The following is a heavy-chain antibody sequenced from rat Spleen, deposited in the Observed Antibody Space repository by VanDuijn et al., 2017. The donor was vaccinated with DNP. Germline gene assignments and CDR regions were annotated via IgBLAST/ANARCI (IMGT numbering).Heavy chain of an antibody. CDR2: ITNSGGST. V-gene: IGHV5S13*01. J-gene: IGHJ1*01. D-gene: IGHD1-10*01. CDR1: GFTFSNYG. Sequence: EVQLVESGGGLVQPGRSLKLSCAASGFTFSNYGMAWVRQVPGKGLAWVASITNSGGSTYYRDSVKGRFTISRDNAKSTLYLQMESLRSEDTATYYCAKATNNWDWYFDFWGPGTMVTVSS. CDR3: AKATNNWDWYFDF.